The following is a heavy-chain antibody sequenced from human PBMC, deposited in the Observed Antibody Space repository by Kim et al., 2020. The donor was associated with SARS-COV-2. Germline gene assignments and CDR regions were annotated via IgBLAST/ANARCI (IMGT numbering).Heavy chain of an antibody. CDR2: MNPNSGNT. V-gene: IGHV1-8*01. CDR1: GYTFTSYD. Sequence: ASVKVSCKASGYTFTSYDINWVRQATAQGLERMGWMNPNSGNTGHAQKFQGRVTMTRNTSISTAYMELSSLRSEDTAVYYCATAPGGYFSWFDPWGKGTLVTSSS. CDR3: ATAPGGYFSWFDP. D-gene: IGHD2-2*03. J-gene: IGHJ5*02.